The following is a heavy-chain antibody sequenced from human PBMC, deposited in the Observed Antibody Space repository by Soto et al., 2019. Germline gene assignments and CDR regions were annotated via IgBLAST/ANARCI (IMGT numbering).Heavy chain of an antibody. CDR2: INPSGGSA. J-gene: IGHJ4*02. D-gene: IGHD5-18*01. V-gene: IGHV1-46*03. CDR1: GYTFTSNY. CDR3: ARGRYKYGPNDY. Sequence: GASVKVSCKASGYTFTSNYMHWVRQAPGQGLEWMGVINPSGGSASYTQKFQGRITLTRDTSTSTVYMELSSLRSEDTAMYYCARGRYKYGPNDYWGQGTLVTVSS.